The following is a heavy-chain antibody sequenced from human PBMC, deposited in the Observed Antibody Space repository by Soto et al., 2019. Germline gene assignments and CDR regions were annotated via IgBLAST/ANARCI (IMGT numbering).Heavy chain of an antibody. CDR1: GFTFTSSA. Sequence: ASVKVSFKASGFTFTSSAVQWVRQARGQRLEWIGWIVVGSGNTNYAQKFQERVTITRDMSTSTAFMELSSLRSEDTAVYYCAADLEGYNQYYYYGMDVWGQGTTVTVSS. CDR2: IVVGSGNT. D-gene: IGHD5-12*01. V-gene: IGHV1-58*01. J-gene: IGHJ6*02. CDR3: AADLEGYNQYYYYGMDV.